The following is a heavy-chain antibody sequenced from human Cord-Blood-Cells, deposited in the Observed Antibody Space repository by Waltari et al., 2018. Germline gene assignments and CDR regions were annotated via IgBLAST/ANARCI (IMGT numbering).Heavy chain of an antibody. Sequence: QLQLQESGPGLVKPSETLSLTRTVPGGSISSSSYYWAWIRQPPGKGREWIGSIYYFGRTYYNPSLKSRVTISVDTSKNQFSLKLSSVTAADTAVYYCARHVYDFWSGYYFDYWGQGTLVTVSS. J-gene: IGHJ4*02. CDR2: IYYFGRT. CDR3: ARHVYDFWSGYYFDY. CDR1: GGSISSSSYY. D-gene: IGHD3-3*01. V-gene: IGHV4-39*01.